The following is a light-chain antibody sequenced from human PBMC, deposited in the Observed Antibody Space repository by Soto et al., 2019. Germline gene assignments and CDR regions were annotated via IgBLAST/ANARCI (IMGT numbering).Light chain of an antibody. Sequence: DIQMTQSPSSLSASVGYIVTITFRSSQTISIFLNWYQQKPGKAPKLLIYGASTLQGGVPSRFSGSGSGTDFTLTISRLQPEDFATYYCQRSYGSPPWTFGQGTKVDIK. CDR3: QRSYGSPPWT. CDR2: GAS. CDR1: QTISIF. J-gene: IGKJ1*01. V-gene: IGKV1-39*01.